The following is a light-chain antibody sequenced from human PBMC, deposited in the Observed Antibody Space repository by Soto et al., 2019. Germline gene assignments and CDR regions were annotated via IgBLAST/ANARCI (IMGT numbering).Light chain of an antibody. CDR2: DAS. Sequence: EIVMTQSPVTLSVSPGEGASLSCRASQSVRSKLVWYQQTPDQPPRLLMYDASTRATGIPARFSGSGSGTEFTLTISRLQSEDFPVYYCQHYHDWPITFGQGTRLEIK. V-gene: IGKV3-15*01. CDR3: QHYHDWPIT. CDR1: QSVRSK. J-gene: IGKJ5*01.